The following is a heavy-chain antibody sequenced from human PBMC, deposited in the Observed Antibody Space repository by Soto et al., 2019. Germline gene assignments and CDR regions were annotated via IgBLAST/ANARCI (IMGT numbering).Heavy chain of an antibody. J-gene: IGHJ3*02. V-gene: IGHV3-30*19. CDR2: ISYDGSNK. Sequence: QVQLVESGGGVVQPGRSLRLSCAASGFTFSSYGMHWVRQAPGKGLEWVAVISYDGSNKYYADSVKGRFTISRDNSKNTLYLQMNSLRAEDTAVYYCARGAAAGWDAFDIWGQGTMVTVSS. D-gene: IGHD6-13*01. CDR3: ARGAAAGWDAFDI. CDR1: GFTFSSYG.